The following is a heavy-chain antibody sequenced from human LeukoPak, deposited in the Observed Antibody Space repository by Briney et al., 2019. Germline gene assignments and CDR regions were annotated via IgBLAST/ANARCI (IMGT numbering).Heavy chain of an antibody. CDR1: GYTFTRYY. Sequence: GASVTVSCKASGYTFTRYYLHWVRQAPGQGLEWIGWIKGNFGDTYYTENFQGRVTMTRDTSASTAYMELSGLESGDTALYFCARGWKWLHPYGMDVWGQGTTVSVSS. CDR2: IKGNFGDT. J-gene: IGHJ6*02. CDR3: ARGWKWLHPYGMDV. D-gene: IGHD5-12*01. V-gene: IGHV1-2*02.